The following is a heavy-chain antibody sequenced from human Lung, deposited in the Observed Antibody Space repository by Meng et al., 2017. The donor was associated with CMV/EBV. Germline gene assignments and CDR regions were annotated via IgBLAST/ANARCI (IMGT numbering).Heavy chain of an antibody. CDR2: IYYSGST. CDR1: CGSIISGAFY. V-gene: IGHV4-31*03. Sequence: VRLQEHGPGRVMPSSTLPSTSSVSCGSIISGAFYSSFTRHHPGKVLEWIGYIYYSGSTYYTPSLRSRVAISIDTSNNQFSLKLTSVTAADTAVYFCARTNYGDYNWFDPWGQGTLVTVSS. D-gene: IGHD4-17*01. J-gene: IGHJ5*02. CDR3: ARTNYGDYNWFDP.